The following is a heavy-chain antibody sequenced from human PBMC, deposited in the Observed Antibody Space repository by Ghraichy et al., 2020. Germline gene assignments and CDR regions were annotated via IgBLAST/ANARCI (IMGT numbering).Heavy chain of an antibody. V-gene: IGHV3-9*01. D-gene: IGHD3-9*01. J-gene: IGHJ3*02. CDR1: GFTLDDYV. Sequence: GGSLRLSCAASGFTLDDYVMHWVRQAPGKGLEWVSRIGWKSGGVAYADSVKGRFTISRDNAKNSLYLQMNSLRAEDTAFYYCAEQHYHVLTGWSALDMRGQGTMVTVSS. CDR2: IGWKSGGV. CDR3: AEQHYHVLTGWSALDM.